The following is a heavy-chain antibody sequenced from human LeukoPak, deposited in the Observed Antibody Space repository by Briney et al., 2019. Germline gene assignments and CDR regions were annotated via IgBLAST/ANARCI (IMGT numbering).Heavy chain of an antibody. CDR3: ARDPKPFVEWLSRSSWWVEGDY. Sequence: GASVKVSCKASGYTFTSYGISWVRQAPGQGLEWMGWISAYNGNTNYAQQLQGRVTMTTDTSTSTAYMELRSLRSDVTAVYYCARDPKPFVEWLSRSSWWVEGDYWGQGTLVTVSS. CDR2: ISAYNGNT. J-gene: IGHJ4*02. V-gene: IGHV1-18*01. D-gene: IGHD3-3*01. CDR1: GYTFTSYG.